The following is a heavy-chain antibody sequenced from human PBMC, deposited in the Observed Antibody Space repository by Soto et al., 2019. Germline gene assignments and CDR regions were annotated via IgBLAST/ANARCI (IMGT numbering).Heavy chain of an antibody. CDR3: ASVHFDPDY. D-gene: IGHD3-9*01. V-gene: IGHV3-7*02. CDR2: IKQDGSEK. Sequence: EVQLVESGGGLVQPGGALRLSCAASGFTFSSYWMSWDRQAPGKGLEWVANIKQDGSEKYYVDYVKGRFTISRGNDKNSLYLQMNSLSAEDTAVYYCASVHFDPDYWGQGTLVTVSS. J-gene: IGHJ4*02. CDR1: GFTFSSYW.